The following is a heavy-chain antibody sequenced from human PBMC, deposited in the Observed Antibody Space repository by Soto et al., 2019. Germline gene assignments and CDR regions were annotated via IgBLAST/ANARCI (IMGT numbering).Heavy chain of an antibody. Sequence: VPLLESGGGLVQPGGSLRLSCAVSGFTFSSHAMSWVRQAPGKGLECVSSITGSGDSTYYADSVKGRFTISRDKSKSTLYLQMNSLRAEDTAVYYCATDLQFSGWLSAQAFDYWGQGTQVTVSS. CDR3: ATDLQFSGWLSAQAFDY. CDR2: ITGSGDST. V-gene: IGHV3-23*01. CDR1: GFTFSSHA. J-gene: IGHJ4*02. D-gene: IGHD6-19*01.